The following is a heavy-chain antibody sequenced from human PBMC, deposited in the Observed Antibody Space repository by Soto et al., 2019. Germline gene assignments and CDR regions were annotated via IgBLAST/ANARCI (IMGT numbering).Heavy chain of an antibody. CDR2: VIPIFGTP. V-gene: IGHV1-69*01. D-gene: IGHD2-15*01. J-gene: IGHJ6*02. CDR1: GGTFSTYA. CDR3: ARSQGGSSSLDIYYYYYYGMDV. Sequence: QVQLVQSGAEVKKPGSSVKVSCKAPGGTFSTYAISWVRQAPGQGLEWMGGVIPIFGTPKYAQKFQGRVMITADESTSSGYMELRSLRSEDTAVYYCARSQGGSSSLDIYYYYYYGMDVWGQGTTLTVSS.